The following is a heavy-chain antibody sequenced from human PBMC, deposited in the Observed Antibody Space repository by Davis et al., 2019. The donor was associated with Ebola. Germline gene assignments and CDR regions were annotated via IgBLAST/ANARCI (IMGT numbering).Heavy chain of an antibody. Sequence: PSETLSLTCTVSGGSVSSGSYYWSWIRQPPGKGLEWIGYIYYSGSTNYNPSLKSRVTISVDTSKNQFSLKLSSVTAADTAVYYCARDASTAMAAYYMDVWGKGTTVTVSS. CDR3: ARDASTAMAAYYMDV. D-gene: IGHD5-18*01. J-gene: IGHJ6*03. CDR1: GGSVSSGSYY. V-gene: IGHV4-61*01. CDR2: IYYSGST.